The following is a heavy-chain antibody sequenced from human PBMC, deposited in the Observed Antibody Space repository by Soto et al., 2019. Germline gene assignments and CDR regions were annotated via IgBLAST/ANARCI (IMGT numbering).Heavy chain of an antibody. CDR1: GGTFSSYA. V-gene: IGHV1-69*01. Sequence: QVQLVQSGAEVKKPGSSVKVSCKASGGTFSSYAISWVLQAPGQGLEWMGGIIPIFGTANYAQKFQGRVTINADESTSTAYLELSSLRSDDTAVYYCARVQLTTAMVRSGPYDYWGQGTLVTVSS. D-gene: IGHD5-18*01. CDR2: IIPIFGTA. CDR3: ARVQLTTAMVRSGPYDY. J-gene: IGHJ4*02.